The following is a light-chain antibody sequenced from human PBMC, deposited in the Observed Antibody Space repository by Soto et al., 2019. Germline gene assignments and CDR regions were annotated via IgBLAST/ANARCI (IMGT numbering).Light chain of an antibody. CDR2: AAS. CDR1: VFLSSSY. V-gene: IGKV3-20*01. J-gene: IGKJ2*01. Sequence: EIVLTQSPGTLYLSPGERATLACRASVFLSSSYLDWYQQKPGQAPRLLIYAASRRATGIPDRYSGSGSATEYTLTLNTLEPEDFAVYYCQQQGTFGQGTKWEIK. CDR3: QQQGT.